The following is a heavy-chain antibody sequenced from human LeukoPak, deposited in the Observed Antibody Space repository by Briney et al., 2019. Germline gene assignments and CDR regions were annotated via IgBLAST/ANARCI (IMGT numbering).Heavy chain of an antibody. CDR2: ITSGTSNK. CDR1: EFTFSGYS. J-gene: IGHJ4*02. CDR3: ANNGSTITLDH. Sequence: VGSLSLSCSVSEFTFSGYSMHWIRQAPGKGLECVPTITSGTSNKLYADTVRGSLTIATDNTQNSLYLQMDSLRVEDTALYSCANNGSTITLDHWGQGTLVTVSS. D-gene: IGHD1-26*01. V-gene: IGHV3-21*01.